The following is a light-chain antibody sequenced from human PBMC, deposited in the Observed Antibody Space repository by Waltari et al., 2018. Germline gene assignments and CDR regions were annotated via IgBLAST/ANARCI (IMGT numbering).Light chain of an antibody. CDR3: QQYNSYSTWT. CDR1: QSISSW. J-gene: IGKJ1*01. CDR2: KAS. V-gene: IGKV1-5*03. Sequence: DIQLTQSPSFLSASIGDRVTITCRASQSISSWLAWYQQKPGKAPKLLIYKASSLESGVPSRFSGSGSGTEFTLTISSLQPDDFATYYCQQYNSYSTWTFGQGTKVEIK.